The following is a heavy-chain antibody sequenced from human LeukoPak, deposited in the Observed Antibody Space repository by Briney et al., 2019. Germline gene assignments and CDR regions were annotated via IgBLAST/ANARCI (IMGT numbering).Heavy chain of an antibody. J-gene: IGHJ6*02. CDR1: GYTFTSYY. CDR3: AREQPAGTWVYYYYYYGMDV. D-gene: IGHD6-13*01. CDR2: INPSGGST. Sequence: GASVKVPCKASGYTFTSYYMHWVRQAPGQGLEWIGIINPSGGSTSYAQKFQGRVTMTRDTSTSTVYMELSSLRSEDTAVYYCAREQPAGTWVYYYYYYGMDVWGQGTTVTVSS. V-gene: IGHV1-46*01.